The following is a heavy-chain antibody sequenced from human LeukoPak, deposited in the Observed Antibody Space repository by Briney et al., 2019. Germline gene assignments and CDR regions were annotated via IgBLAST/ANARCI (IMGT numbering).Heavy chain of an antibody. J-gene: IGHJ3*02. D-gene: IGHD2-21*02. V-gene: IGHV4-31*03. CDR1: GGSISSGGYY. Sequence: PSETLSLTCTVSGGSISSGGYYWSWIRQHPGKGLEWIGYIYYGGSTYYNPSLKSRVTISVDTSKNQFSLKLSSVTAADTAVYYCARDGAYCGGDCYAFDIWGQGTMVTVSS. CDR3: ARDGAYCGGDCYAFDI. CDR2: IYYGGST.